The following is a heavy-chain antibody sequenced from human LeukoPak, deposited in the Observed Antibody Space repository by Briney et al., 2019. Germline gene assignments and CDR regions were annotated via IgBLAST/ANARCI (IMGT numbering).Heavy chain of an antibody. V-gene: IGHV3-23*01. CDR2: IGGSGGST. Sequence: GGSLRLSCAASGFTFSSYAMSCVRQAPGKGLEWVSSIGGSGGSTYYADSVKGRFTISRDNSKNTLYLQMNSLRAEDTAVYYCAKVETAAAATLRGFDYWGQGTLVTVSS. CDR3: AKVETAAAATLRGFDY. D-gene: IGHD6-13*01. CDR1: GFTFSSYA. J-gene: IGHJ4*02.